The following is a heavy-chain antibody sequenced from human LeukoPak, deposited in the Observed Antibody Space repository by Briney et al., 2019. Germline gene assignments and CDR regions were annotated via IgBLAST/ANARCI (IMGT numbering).Heavy chain of an antibody. CDR3: ARVGSYFDDAFDI. Sequence: SSETLSLTCTVSGGSISSSSYYWGWIRQPPGKGLEWIGSIYYSGSTYYNPSLKSRVTISVDTSKNQFSLKLSSVTAADTAVYYCARVGSYFDDAFDIWGQGTMVTVSS. J-gene: IGHJ3*02. CDR1: GGSISSSSYY. CDR2: IYYSGST. V-gene: IGHV4-39*07. D-gene: IGHD1-26*01.